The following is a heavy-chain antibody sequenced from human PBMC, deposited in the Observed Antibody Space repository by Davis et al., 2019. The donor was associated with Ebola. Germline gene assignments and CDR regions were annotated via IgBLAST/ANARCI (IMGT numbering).Heavy chain of an antibody. CDR2: IWYDGSRK. J-gene: IGHJ4*02. Sequence: GESLKISCAASGFNFRSSGMHWVRQAPDKGLEWVAVIWYDGSRKYYGDSVKGRFTISRDNSNNLLYLQMNSLRAEDTAVYYCAIPDCSGANCYSVYIKNWGQGTLVTVSS. D-gene: IGHD2-15*01. CDR3: AIPDCSGANCYSVYIKN. CDR1: GFNFRSSG. V-gene: IGHV3-33*01.